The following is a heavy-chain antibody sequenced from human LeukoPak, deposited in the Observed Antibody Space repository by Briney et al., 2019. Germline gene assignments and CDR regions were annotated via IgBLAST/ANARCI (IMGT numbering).Heavy chain of an antibody. D-gene: IGHD2-21*02. V-gene: IGHV4-59*01. CDR3: ARDRDGPFDP. J-gene: IGHJ5*02. CDR2: IYYSGST. Sequence: KPSETLSLTCTVSGGSISSYYWSWIRQPPGKGLEWIGYIYYSGSTNYNPSLKSRVTISVDTSKNQFSLKLSSVTAEDTAVYYCARDRDGPFDPWGQGTLVTVSS. CDR1: GGSISSYY.